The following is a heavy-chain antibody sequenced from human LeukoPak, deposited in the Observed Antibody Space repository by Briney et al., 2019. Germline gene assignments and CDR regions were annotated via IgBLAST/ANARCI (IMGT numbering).Heavy chain of an antibody. CDR1: GYTFTGYY. Sequence: GASVKVSCKASGYTFTGYYMHWVRQAPGQGLEWMGWMNPNSGNTGYAQKFQGRVTITRNTSISTAYMELSRLRSDDTAVYYCARAKLSYDYVWGSYRYDAFDIWGQGTMVTVSS. J-gene: IGHJ3*02. CDR2: MNPNSGNT. V-gene: IGHV1-8*03. D-gene: IGHD3-16*02. CDR3: ARAKLSYDYVWGSYRYDAFDI.